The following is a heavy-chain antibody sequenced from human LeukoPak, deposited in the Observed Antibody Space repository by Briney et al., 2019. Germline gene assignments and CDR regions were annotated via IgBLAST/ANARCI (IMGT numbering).Heavy chain of an antibody. CDR3: ARYKGYYYGMDV. Sequence: ASVKVSCKASGYTFTDHAIQWVRQAPGQGLEWMGWISGGNGNTQTPQEFQDRITLTADTSASTGYMELSSLRSEDTAIYYCARYKGYYYGMDVWGQGTTVIVSS. J-gene: IGHJ6*02. V-gene: IGHV1-3*01. D-gene: IGHD1-14*01. CDR2: ISGGNGNT. CDR1: GYTFTDHA.